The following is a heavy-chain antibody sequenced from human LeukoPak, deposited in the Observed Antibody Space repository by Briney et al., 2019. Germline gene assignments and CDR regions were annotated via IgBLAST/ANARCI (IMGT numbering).Heavy chain of an antibody. Sequence: GGSLRLSCAASGFTFRNYNMNWVRQAPGKGLEWVAYISYDGDLKGYGDSVKGRFTVSRDNSKNTLFLQMNSLRIEDTAVYYCAELGYCSSTSCYTLRSYSDYWGQGTLVTVSS. D-gene: IGHD2-2*02. J-gene: IGHJ4*02. CDR1: GFTFRNYN. CDR3: AELGYCSSTSCYTLRSYSDY. V-gene: IGHV3-30*02. CDR2: ISYDGDLK.